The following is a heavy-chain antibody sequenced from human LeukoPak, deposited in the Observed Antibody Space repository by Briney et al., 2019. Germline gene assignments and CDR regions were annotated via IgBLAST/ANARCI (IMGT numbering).Heavy chain of an antibody. CDR2: ISGSGGST. CDR3: AKDPQAWLPKYYFDY. J-gene: IGHJ4*02. D-gene: IGHD3-22*01. V-gene: IGHV3-23*01. Sequence: PGGSLRLSCAAAGFTFSSYAMSWVRQAPGKGLEWVSSISGSGGSTYYADSVKGRFTISRDNSKNTLYLQMNSLRAEDTAVYYCAKDPQAWLPKYYFDYWGQGTLVTVSS. CDR1: GFTFSSYA.